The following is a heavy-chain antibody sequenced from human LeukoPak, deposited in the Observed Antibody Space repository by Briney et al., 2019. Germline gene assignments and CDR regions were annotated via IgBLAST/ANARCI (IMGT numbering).Heavy chain of an antibody. CDR1: GGSISSYY. CDR2: IYYSGST. D-gene: IGHD3-22*01. V-gene: IGHV4-59*08. CDR3: ARQEYYYDSSGYPKYFQH. J-gene: IGHJ1*01. Sequence: PSETLSLTCTVSGGSISSYYWSWIRQPPGKGLEWIGYIYYSGSTNYNPSLKSRVTISVDTSKNQFSLKLSSVTAADTAVYYCARQEYYYDSSGYPKYFQHWGRGTLVTVSS.